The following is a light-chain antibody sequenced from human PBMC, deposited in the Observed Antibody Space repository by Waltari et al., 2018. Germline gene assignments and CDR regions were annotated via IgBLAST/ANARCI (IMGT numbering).Light chain of an antibody. CDR2: DAS. CDR1: QSVGTS. V-gene: IGKV3-11*01. CDR3: QQHYTTPWT. Sequence: EIVLTQSPATLSLSPGERATLSCRASQSVGTSLAWYQHIPGQAPRLLIYDASNRASDISPRFSGSGSGTDFSLTISGLQAEDVAVYYCQQHYTTPWTFGQGTKVEIK. J-gene: IGKJ1*01.